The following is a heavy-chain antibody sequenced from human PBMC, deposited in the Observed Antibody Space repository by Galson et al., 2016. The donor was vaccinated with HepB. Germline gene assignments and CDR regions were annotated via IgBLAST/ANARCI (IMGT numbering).Heavy chain of an antibody. CDR2: ISGPGYFT. V-gene: IGHV3-23*01. Sequence: SLRLSCAASGFNFRSYAMTWVRQAPGEGLEWLSVISGPGYFTAYADSVKGRFTISRDNSKNTLYLQMNNLGAEDTALYYCAKQGYCSGDICYSVPDSWGQGTRVTVSS. J-gene: IGHJ4*02. CDR1: GFNFRSYA. CDR3: AKQGYCSGDICYSVPDS. D-gene: IGHD2-15*01.